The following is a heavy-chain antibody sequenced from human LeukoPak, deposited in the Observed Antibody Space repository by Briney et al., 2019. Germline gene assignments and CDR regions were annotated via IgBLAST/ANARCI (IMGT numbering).Heavy chain of an antibody. CDR1: GFTFSSYW. J-gene: IGHJ4*02. D-gene: IGHD1-20*01. Sequence: GGSLRLSCAASGFTFSSYWMHWVRQAPGKGLVWVSRIDSGGSTTSYADSVKGRLTISRDNAKNTLYLQMNSLRAEDTAVYYCARVLYNWNDCLDYWGQGTLVTVSS. CDR2: IDSGGSTT. V-gene: IGHV3-74*01. CDR3: ARVLYNWNDCLDY.